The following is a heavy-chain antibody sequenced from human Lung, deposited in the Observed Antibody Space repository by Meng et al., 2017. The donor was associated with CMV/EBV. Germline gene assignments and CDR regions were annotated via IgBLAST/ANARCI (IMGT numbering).Heavy chain of an antibody. Sequence: SXXXSLXXNVSGGSINNFYWGWIRQPPGKGLEWIGYIDYNRNTNHNPSLKSRVTTSKDTSRSQFSLNLSSVAAADTALYYCARVAGGKTIHYFFDSSGQGXLVTVSS. CDR1: GGSINNFY. CDR2: IDYNRNT. D-gene: IGHD1-1*01. J-gene: IGHJ4*02. V-gene: IGHV4-59*01. CDR3: ARVAGGKTIHYFFDS.